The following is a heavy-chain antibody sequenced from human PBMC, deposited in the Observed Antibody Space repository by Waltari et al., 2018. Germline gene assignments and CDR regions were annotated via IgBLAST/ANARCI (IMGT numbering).Heavy chain of an antibody. J-gene: IGHJ4*02. V-gene: IGHV3-74*01. Sequence: EVQLVESGGGLVQPGGSLRLSCAVSGFTFSRYWMHWVRQVPGKGLVWVSRINSDGSTTSYADSVKGRFTISRDNTKNTLYLQMNSLRAEDTAVYYCARSRYTSSSFDYWGQGTLVTVSS. CDR3: ARSRYTSSSFDY. CDR1: GFTFSRYW. CDR2: INSDGSTT. D-gene: IGHD6-6*01.